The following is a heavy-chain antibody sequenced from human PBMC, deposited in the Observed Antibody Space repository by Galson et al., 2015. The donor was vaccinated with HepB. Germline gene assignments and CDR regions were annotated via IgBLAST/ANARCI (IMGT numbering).Heavy chain of an antibody. CDR2: ISGSGGST. D-gene: IGHD6-19*01. CDR3: AKLGKSSGWPY. Sequence: SLRLSCAASGFTFSSYAMSWVRQAPGKGLEWVSAISGSGGSTYYADSVKGRFTTSRDNSKNTLYLQMNSLRAEDTAVYYCAKLGKSSGWPYWGQGTLVTVSS. V-gene: IGHV3-23*01. J-gene: IGHJ4*02. CDR1: GFTFSSYA.